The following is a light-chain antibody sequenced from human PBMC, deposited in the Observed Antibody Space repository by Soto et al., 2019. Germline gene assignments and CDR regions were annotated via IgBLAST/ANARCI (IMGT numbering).Light chain of an antibody. CDR3: SSYTSSSTLYYV. CDR2: DVS. Sequence: QSVLAQPASVSGSPGQSITIYCTGTSSDVGGYSYVSWYQQHPGKAPKLMIYDVSNRPSGVSNRFSGSKSGNTASLTISGLQAEDEADYYCSSYTSSSTLYYVFGTGTKVTVL. V-gene: IGLV2-14*01. CDR1: SSDVGGYSY. J-gene: IGLJ1*01.